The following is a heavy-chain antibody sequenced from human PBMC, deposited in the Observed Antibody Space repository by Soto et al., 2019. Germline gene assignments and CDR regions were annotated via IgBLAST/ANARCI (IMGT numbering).Heavy chain of an antibody. CDR3: VRGGSNYAS. V-gene: IGHV3-7*01. Sequence: EVQLLESGGGLVQPGGSLRLSCTAYGFTFSDSWMTWVRQAPGKGLEWVARIKPDESEKKYADSVKGRFSISRDNAKNSMYLQMDSLRGEDTAVYYCVRGGSNYASWGQGTLVTVSS. CDR1: GFTFSDSW. CDR2: IKPDESEK. D-gene: IGHD4-4*01. J-gene: IGHJ5*02.